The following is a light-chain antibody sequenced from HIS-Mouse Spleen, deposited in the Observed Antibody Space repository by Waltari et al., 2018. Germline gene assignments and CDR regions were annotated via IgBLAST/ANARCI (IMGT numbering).Light chain of an antibody. Sequence: EIVMTQSPATLSVSAGERATLSSRASQSVSSNLAWYQQKPGQAPRLLIYGASTRATGIPARFSGSGSGTEFTLTISSMQSEDFAVYYCQQYNNWWTFGQGTKVEIK. CDR3: QQYNNWWT. CDR2: GAS. CDR1: QSVSSN. V-gene: IGKV3-15*01. J-gene: IGKJ1*01.